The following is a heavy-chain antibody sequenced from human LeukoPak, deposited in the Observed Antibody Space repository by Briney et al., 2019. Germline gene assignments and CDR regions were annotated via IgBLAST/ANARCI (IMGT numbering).Heavy chain of an antibody. CDR3: ARGARGGLFTG. CDR1: GFTFSSYS. Sequence: GGSLRLSCAASGFTFSSYSMNWVRQAPGKGLEWVSYISSSSSTIYYADSVKGRFTISRDNAKNSLYLQMNSLRAEDTAVYYCARGARGGLFTGWGQGTLVTVSS. V-gene: IGHV3-48*01. J-gene: IGHJ4*02. D-gene: IGHD3-3*01. CDR2: ISSSSSTI.